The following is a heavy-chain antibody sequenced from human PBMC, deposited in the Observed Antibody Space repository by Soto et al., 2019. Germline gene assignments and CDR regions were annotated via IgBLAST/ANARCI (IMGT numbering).Heavy chain of an antibody. CDR2: IDAGGGAT. CDR1: GFTFSDHA. J-gene: IGHJ6*03. V-gene: IGHV3-23*01. CDR3: AKDGHRQDWYYHMDV. Sequence: EEQLLESGGDLVQPGGSLRLSCAASGFTFSDHAMTWVRQAPGKGLQWVSTIDAGGGATWDADSVRGRFTISRDNSKNTLSLQMSNLRAEDTAVYYCAKDGHRQDWYYHMDVWGKGTTVTVSS. D-gene: IGHD2-15*01.